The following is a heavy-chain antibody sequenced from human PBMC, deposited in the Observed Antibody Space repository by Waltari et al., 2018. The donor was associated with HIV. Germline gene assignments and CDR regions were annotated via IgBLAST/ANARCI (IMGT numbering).Heavy chain of an antibody. CDR2: IRIDGSQE. CDR1: GLNPTTSG. D-gene: IGHD1-26*01. Sequence: VDPVPGVDWPGGSLQSFCTELGLNPTTSGTRGVRQAPGRGLEWVEGIRIDGSQEYYGDCVKGRFIISRDNSKNAIFLEMTTLRLEDTAKYRCVKDEAPGRDAIFDIWGEGTMVTVA. CDR3: VKDEAPGRDAIFDI. J-gene: IGHJ3*01. V-gene: IGHV3-30*02.